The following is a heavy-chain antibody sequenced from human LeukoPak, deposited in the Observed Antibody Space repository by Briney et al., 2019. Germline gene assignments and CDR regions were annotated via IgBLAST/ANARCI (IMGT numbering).Heavy chain of an antibody. V-gene: IGHV1-69*05. CDR2: IIPIFGTA. CDR3: ARGLLVHDYYYYMDV. D-gene: IGHD6-6*01. J-gene: IGHJ6*03. CDR1: GGTFSSYA. Sequence: SVKVSCKASGGTFSSYAISWVRQAPGQGLEWMGGIIPIFGTANYAQKFQGRVTITTDESTSTAYMELSSLRSKDTAVYYCARGLLVHDYYYYMDVWGKGTTVTVSS.